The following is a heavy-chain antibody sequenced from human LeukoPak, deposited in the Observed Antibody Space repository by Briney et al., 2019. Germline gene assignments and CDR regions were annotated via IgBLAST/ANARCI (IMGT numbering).Heavy chain of an antibody. CDR3: TRSTID. CDR1: GGSFSGYY. J-gene: IGHJ4*02. CDR2: IYYSGST. V-gene: IGHV4-34*01. Sequence: PSETLSLTCAVYGGSFSGYYWSWIRQPPGKGLEWIGSIYYSGSTYYNPSLKSRVTISVDTSKNQFSLKLSSVTAADTAVYYCTRSTIDWGQGTLVTVSS.